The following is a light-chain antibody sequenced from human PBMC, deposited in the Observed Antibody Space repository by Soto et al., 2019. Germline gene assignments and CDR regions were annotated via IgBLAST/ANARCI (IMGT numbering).Light chain of an antibody. J-gene: IGKJ2*01. V-gene: IGKV3-20*01. Sequence: EIVLTQSPGTLSLSPGERVTLSCRASERVSSNFLAWYQQKPGQAPRLLIYGAYSRSAGIPDRFSGSGSGTDLTLSISRLEPEDFAMYYCQHLYIFGQGTKLQIK. CDR3: QHLYI. CDR1: ERVSSNF. CDR2: GAY.